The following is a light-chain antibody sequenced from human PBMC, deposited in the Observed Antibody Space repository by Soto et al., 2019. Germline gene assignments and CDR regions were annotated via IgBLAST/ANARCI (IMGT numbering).Light chain of an antibody. Sequence: DIQMTQSPSSLSASFVDIVTITCRAXQRINIHLNWYQQKLGRAPDLLIYAASSLQDGVPSRFSGSGSGTEFTLTISSLEPEDFAVYYCQQRGEWPPGATFGQGTRLEIK. CDR3: QQRGEWPPGAT. CDR2: AAS. J-gene: IGKJ5*01. V-gene: IGKV1-39*01. CDR1: QRINIH.